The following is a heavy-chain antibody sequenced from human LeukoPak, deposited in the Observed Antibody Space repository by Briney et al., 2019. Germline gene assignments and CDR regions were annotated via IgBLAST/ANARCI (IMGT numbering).Heavy chain of an antibody. V-gene: IGHV3-49*04. J-gene: IGHJ4*02. CDR2: IRSKVYGGAT. Sequence: GGSLRLSCAASGFTFSDYTMNWVRQAPGKGPEWVGFIRSKVYGGATEYAASVKGRFIISRDDSKSIAYLQMNSLETEDTAVYYCSRSRRVLCTGACYSFDYWGQGTLVTVSS. CDR3: SRSRRVLCTGACYSFDY. CDR1: GFTFSDYT. D-gene: IGHD2-8*02.